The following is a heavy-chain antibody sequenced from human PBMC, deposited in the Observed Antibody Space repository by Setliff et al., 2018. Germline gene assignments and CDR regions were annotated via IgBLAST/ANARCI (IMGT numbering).Heavy chain of an antibody. J-gene: IGHJ4*02. V-gene: IGHV4-59*02. Sequence: PSETLSLTCTVSGGSVNDYYWSWIRRPPGKGLEWIGCSYYLGATKYTPSLKGRVSISVDTAENQVSLKVNSVTAADTGVYYCARLNFWSGFWYFTLWGQETPVTVS. CDR2: SYYLGAT. CDR3: ARLNFWSGFWYFTL. D-gene: IGHD3-3*01. CDR1: GGSVNDYY.